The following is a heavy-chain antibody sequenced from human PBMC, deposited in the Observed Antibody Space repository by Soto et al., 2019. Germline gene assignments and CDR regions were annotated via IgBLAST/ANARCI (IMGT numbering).Heavy chain of an antibody. D-gene: IGHD3-10*01. V-gene: IGHV3-23*01. J-gene: IGHJ6*03. CDR3: AKDREVRRVRNYYYMDV. CDR1: GFTFSSYA. Sequence: GGSLRLSCAASGFTFSSYAMSWVRQAPGKGLEWVSAISGSGGSTYYADSVKGRFTISRDNSKNTLYLQMNSLRAEDTAVYYCAKDREVRRVRNYYYMDVWGKGTTVTVSS. CDR2: ISGSGGST.